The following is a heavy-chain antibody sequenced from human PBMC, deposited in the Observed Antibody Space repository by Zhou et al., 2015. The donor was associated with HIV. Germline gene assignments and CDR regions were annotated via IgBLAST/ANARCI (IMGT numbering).Heavy chain of an antibody. CDR1: GFTFTSSA. Sequence: QMQLVQSGPEVKKPGTSVKVSCKASGFTFTSSAVQWVRQARGQRLEWIGWIVVGSGNTNYAQKFQERVTITRDMSTRTTYMELSSLRSEDTAVYYCAAWGDSGYDSYYYYYGMDVVGPRDHGHRLL. CDR3: AAWGDSGYDSYYYYYGMDV. J-gene: IGHJ6*02. CDR2: IVVGSGNT. V-gene: IGHV1-58*01. D-gene: IGHD5-12*01.